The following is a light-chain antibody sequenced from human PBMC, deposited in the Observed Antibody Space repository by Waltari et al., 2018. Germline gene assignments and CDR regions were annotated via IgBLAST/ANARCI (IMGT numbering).Light chain of an antibody. J-gene: IGKJ4*01. Sequence: DIQMTQSPSSLSASVGDRVTITCRASQAISNYLAWYQQKPGKVPKLLIYAASILQSGVPSRFSGTGSGTGFSLTISSLQPEGVATYYCQKYNSAPLTFGGGTKVEIK. CDR1: QAISNY. CDR2: AAS. V-gene: IGKV1-27*01. CDR3: QKYNSAPLT.